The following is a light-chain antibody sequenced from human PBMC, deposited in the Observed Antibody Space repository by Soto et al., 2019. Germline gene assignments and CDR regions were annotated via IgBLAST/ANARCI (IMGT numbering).Light chain of an antibody. CDR1: QSVSSS. Sequence: EIVLTQSPATLSLSPGERATLSCRASQSVSSSLAWYQQKPGQAPRLLIYDASNRATGIPARFSGSGSGTEFTLTISSREPQDFAAYYCHQRSNWPPEVTFGPGTKVDIK. CDR3: HQRSNWPPEVT. CDR2: DAS. J-gene: IGKJ3*01. V-gene: IGKV3-11*01.